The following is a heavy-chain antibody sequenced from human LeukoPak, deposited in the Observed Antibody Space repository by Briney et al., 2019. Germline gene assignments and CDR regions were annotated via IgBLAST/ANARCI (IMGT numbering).Heavy chain of an antibody. V-gene: IGHV3-74*01. J-gene: IGHJ4*02. CDR1: GFPFSNYW. CDR3: ARDSQQLVPDY. Sequence: GGSLTLSCAASGFPFSNYWMHWVRQAPGKGLVWVSRVNSDGSTTNYADSVKGRFTISRDNAENTLYMRMNSLRPEDTAVYYCARDSQQLVPDYWGQGTLVTVSS. CDR2: VNSDGSTT. D-gene: IGHD6-13*01.